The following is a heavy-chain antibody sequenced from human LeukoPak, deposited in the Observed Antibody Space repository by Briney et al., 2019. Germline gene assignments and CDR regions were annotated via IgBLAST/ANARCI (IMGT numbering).Heavy chain of an antibody. CDR2: ISYSGST. CDR1: GGSISSYY. V-gene: IGHV4-59*08. J-gene: IGHJ4*02. CDR3: ARQSSGYDLGPFAY. Sequence: PSETLSLTCTVSGGSISSYYWSWLRQPPGKGLEWIAYISYSGSTNYNPSLRSRVTISLDTSKNHFSLKLSSVTAADTAVYYCARQSSGYDLGPFAYWGQGTRVTVSS. D-gene: IGHD5-12*01.